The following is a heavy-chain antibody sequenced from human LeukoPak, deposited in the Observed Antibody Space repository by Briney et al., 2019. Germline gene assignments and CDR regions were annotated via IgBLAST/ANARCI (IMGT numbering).Heavy chain of an antibody. CDR2: VKXXADDGTT. CDR1: GFSFTNTW. CDR3: ATEGGSGSYYGDDAFDM. Sequence: KPGGSLRLSCEASGFSFTNTWMSWVRQAPGKGLEWVGRVKXXADDGTTDYAAPVQGRFTISRDDSKNTLSLQMNSLKTEDTAVYYCATEGGSGSYYGDDAFDMWGQGTMVTVSS. V-gene: IGHV3-15*01. D-gene: IGHD3-10*01. J-gene: IGHJ3*02.